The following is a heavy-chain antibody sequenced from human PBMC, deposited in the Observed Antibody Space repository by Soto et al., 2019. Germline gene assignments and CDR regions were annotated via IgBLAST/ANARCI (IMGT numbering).Heavy chain of an antibody. CDR2: IWYDGSNK. Sequence: GGSQRHSCTASGGLFNEYGMHWVRQAPGKGLEWVAVIWYDGSNKYYADSVKGRFTFSRDNSKNTMSLQMNSLRVEDTAVYYCARWGCSGSNCNLNQRSFDLWGQGTLVTVSS. V-gene: IGHV3-33*03. CDR1: GGLFNEYG. CDR3: ARWGCSGSNCNLNQRSFDL. D-gene: IGHD2-15*01. J-gene: IGHJ4*02.